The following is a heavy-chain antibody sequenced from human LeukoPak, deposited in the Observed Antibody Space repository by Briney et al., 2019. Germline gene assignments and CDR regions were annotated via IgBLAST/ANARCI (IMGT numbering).Heavy chain of an antibody. CDR2: ISSDSNHR. V-gene: IGHV3-21*01. Sequence: GSLRLSCAASGFTFGTYSMNWVRQAPGKGLEWVSSISSDSNHRFYADSLKGRFTISRDNAKNSLYLQLISLRAEDTAVYYCARVAFGLYVMDVWGQGTTVTVSS. CDR1: GFTFGTYS. CDR3: ARVAFGLYVMDV. J-gene: IGHJ6*02. D-gene: IGHD3/OR15-3a*01.